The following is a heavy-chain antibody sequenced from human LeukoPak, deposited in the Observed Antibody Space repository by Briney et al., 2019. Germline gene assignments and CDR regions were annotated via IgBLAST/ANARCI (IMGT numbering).Heavy chain of an antibody. V-gene: IGHV4-61*02. D-gene: IGHD7-27*01. CDR3: ARGRELGISSWYFDL. J-gene: IGHJ2*01. Sequence: SETLSLTCTVSGGSISSGRYYWSWIRQPAGKGLEWIGRIYTSGSTNYNPSLKSRVTISVDTSKNQFSLKLSSVTAADTAVYYCARGRELGISSWYFDLWGRGTLVTVSS. CDR2: IYTSGST. CDR1: GGSISSGRYY.